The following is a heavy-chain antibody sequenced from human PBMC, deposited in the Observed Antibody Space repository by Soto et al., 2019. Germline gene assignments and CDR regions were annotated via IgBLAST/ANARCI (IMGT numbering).Heavy chain of an antibody. Sequence: QVQLQQSGPGLVKPSQTLSLTCAISGDSVSSNSAAWNWIRQSPSRGLEWLGRTYYRSKWYNDYAVSVISRITVNPDTSKIPVSLRLSSVATEDTAVYYCAESTFDYYDSSGYYDPFDYWGQGTLVTVSS. CDR3: AESTFDYYDSSGYYDPFDY. CDR2: TYYRSKWYN. CDR1: GDSVSSNSAA. J-gene: IGHJ4*02. V-gene: IGHV6-1*01. D-gene: IGHD3-22*01.